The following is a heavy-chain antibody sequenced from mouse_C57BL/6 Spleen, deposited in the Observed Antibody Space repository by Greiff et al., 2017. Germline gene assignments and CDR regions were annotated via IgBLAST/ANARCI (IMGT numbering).Heavy chain of an antibody. J-gene: IGHJ4*01. CDR3: ARPYSNYDYYAMDY. D-gene: IGHD2-5*01. CDR1: GYTFTSYW. CDR2: IDPSDSYP. Sequence: QVHVKQPGAELVMPGASVKLSCKASGYTFTSYWMHWVKQRPGQGLEWIGEIDPSDSYPNYNQKFKGKSTLTVDKASSTAYMQLSSLTSVDSAVYYCARPYSNYDYYAMDYWGQGTSVTVSS. V-gene: IGHV1-69*01.